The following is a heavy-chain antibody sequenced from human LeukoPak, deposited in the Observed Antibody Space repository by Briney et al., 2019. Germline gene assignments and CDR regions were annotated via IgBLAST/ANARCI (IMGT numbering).Heavy chain of an antibody. J-gene: IGHJ4*02. CDR1: GFTFSSYA. CDR3: ARDLEEYYFDY. CDR2: ISYDGSNK. Sequence: PGGSLRLSCAASGFTFSSYAMHWVRQAPGKGLEWVAVISYDGSNKYYADSVKGRFTISRDNSKNTLYLQMNSLRAEDTAVYYCARDLEEYYFDYWGQGTLVSVSS. D-gene: IGHD1-1*01. V-gene: IGHV3-30-3*01.